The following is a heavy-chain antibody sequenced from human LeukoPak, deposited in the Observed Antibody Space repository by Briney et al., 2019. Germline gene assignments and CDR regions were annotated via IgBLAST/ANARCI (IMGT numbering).Heavy chain of an antibody. CDR3: ARDCGSYYCY. CDR2: ISYDGSNK. V-gene: IGHV3-30-3*01. D-gene: IGHD1-26*01. CDR1: GFTFSSYA. J-gene: IGHJ4*02. Sequence: PGGSLRLSCAASGFTFSSYAMHWVRQAPGKGLEWVAVISYDGSNKYYADSVKGRFTISRDNSKNTLYLQMNSLRAEDTAVYYCARDCGSYYCYWGQGTLVTVSS.